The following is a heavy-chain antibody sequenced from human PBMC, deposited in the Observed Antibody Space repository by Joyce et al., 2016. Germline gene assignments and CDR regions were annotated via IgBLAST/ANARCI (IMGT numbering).Heavy chain of an antibody. D-gene: IGHD4-23*01. CDR3: TADLRGGISDYFDY. Sequence: EVQVVESGGDLVQPGESLRLSCAASGFTFSNAWMSWVRQAPGKGLEGVARMKSKAAGGTTDYAAPVKGRFTISRDDSSNMLYLQMNGLKTEDTAVYYCTADLRGGISDYFDYWGQGTLVTVSS. J-gene: IGHJ4*02. CDR1: GFTFSNAW. CDR2: MKSKAAGGTT. V-gene: IGHV3-15*01.